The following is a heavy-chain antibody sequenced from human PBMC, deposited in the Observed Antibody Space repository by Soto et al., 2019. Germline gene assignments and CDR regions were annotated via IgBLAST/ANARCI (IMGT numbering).Heavy chain of an antibody. Sequence: SWETLSLTCTVSGGSISSNYWTWIRQPPGKGLEWIGYVYNSGSTNYNPSLKSRVTISEDTSKSQFSLKVNSMTAADTAVYYCARYRREAVAGYTLDNWGQGILVTVS. J-gene: IGHJ4*02. CDR3: ARYRREAVAGYTLDN. CDR2: VYNSGST. V-gene: IGHV4-59*01. CDR1: GGSISSNY. D-gene: IGHD6-13*01.